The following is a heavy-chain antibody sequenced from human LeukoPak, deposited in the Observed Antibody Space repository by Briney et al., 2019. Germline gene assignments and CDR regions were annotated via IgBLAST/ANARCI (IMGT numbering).Heavy chain of an antibody. V-gene: IGHV1-69*02. CDR3: ASNFLERLSPESDDY. CDR2: IIPILGIA. Sequence: GASVKVSCKASGGTFSSYTISWVRQAPGQGLEWMGRIIPILGIANYAQKFQGRVTITADKSTSTAYMELSSLRSEDTAVYYCASNFLERLSPESDDYWGQGTLVTVSS. D-gene: IGHD3-3*01. CDR1: GGTFSSYT. J-gene: IGHJ4*02.